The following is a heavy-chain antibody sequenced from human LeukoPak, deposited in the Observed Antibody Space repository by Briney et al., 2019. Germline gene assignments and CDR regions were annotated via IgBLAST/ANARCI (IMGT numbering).Heavy chain of an antibody. CDR3: ARGPGYCSGGSCYRGAYYYYGMDV. V-gene: IGHV4-34*01. CDR1: GGSFSGYY. Sequence: SETLSLTCAVYGGSFSGYYWSWIRQPPGKGLEWIGEINHSGSTNYNPSLKSRVTISVDTSKNQFSLKLSSVTAADTAVYYCARGPGYCSGGSCYRGAYYYYGMDVRGQGTTVTVSS. J-gene: IGHJ6*02. D-gene: IGHD2-15*01. CDR2: INHSGST.